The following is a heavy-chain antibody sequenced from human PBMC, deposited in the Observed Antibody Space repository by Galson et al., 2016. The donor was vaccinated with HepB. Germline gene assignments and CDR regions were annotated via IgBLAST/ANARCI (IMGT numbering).Heavy chain of an antibody. J-gene: IGHJ3*02. CDR2: IYSADYGGPT. CDR3: ARDRLWAPNAFDI. Sequence: SLRLSCAVSGFTVSNSYLSWVRQAPGKGLEWVSVIYSADYGGPTYYADAVRGRFIIFRDNSKNSLYLHMNSLRDEDTAVYYCARDRLWAPNAFDIWGQGTMVTVSS. V-gene: IGHV3-53*01. D-gene: IGHD1-26*01. CDR1: GFTVSNSY.